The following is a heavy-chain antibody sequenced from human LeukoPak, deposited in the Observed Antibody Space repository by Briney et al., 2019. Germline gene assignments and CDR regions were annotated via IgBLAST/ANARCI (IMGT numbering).Heavy chain of an antibody. Sequence: GGSLRLSCAASGFTFSSYWMHWVRQAPGKGLVWVSRINTVGSSTSYADSVKGRFTISRDNAKNTLYLQMNSLRAEDTAVYYCARDQCTSTSCYGYNWFDPWGQGTLVTVSS. CDR2: INTVGSST. V-gene: IGHV3-74*01. D-gene: IGHD2-2*01. CDR3: ARDQCTSTSCYGYNWFDP. CDR1: GFTFSSYW. J-gene: IGHJ5*02.